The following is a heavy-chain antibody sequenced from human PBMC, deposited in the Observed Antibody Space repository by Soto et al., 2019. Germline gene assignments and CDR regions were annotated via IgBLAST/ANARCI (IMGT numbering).Heavy chain of an antibody. CDR1: GFTLSPYS. J-gene: IGHJ6*02. CDR3: ARDGEFGKLSPRTNYYYGMDV. Sequence: QVQLVESGGGVVQPGKSLRLSCVYSGFTLSPYSLHWVRQPPGKGLEWVAVISRDGGSEYYADSVRGRFTISRDHSKSTIYPEINRLRTEDTAVSFCARDGEFGKLSPRTNYYYGMDVLGLGTAVTVSS. V-gene: IGHV3-30*04. D-gene: IGHD3-10*01. CDR2: ISRDGGSE.